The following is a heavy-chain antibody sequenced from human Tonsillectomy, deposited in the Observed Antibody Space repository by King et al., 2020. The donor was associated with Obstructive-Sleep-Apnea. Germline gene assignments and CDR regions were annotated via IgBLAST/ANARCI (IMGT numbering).Heavy chain of an antibody. CDR2: INPNSGGT. CDR1: GYTFTGYY. D-gene: IGHD6-13*01. V-gene: IGHV1-2*04. J-gene: IGHJ6*02. Sequence: QLVQSGAEVKKPGASVKVSCKASGYTFTGYYMHWVRQAPGQGLEWMGWINPNSGGTNYAQKFQGWVTMTRDTSISTAYMELSRLRSDDTAVYYCARDLRGRGSSWYVGNYYYYGMDVWGQGTTVTVSS. CDR3: ARDLRGRGSSWYVGNYYYYGMDV.